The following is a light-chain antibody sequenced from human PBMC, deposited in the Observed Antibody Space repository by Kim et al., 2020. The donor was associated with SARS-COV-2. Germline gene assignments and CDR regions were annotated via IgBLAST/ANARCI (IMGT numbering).Light chain of an antibody. V-gene: IGLV3-19*01. CDR3: NSRDSSGNHLV. Sequence: SSSLPPSPSFSFSLVHTVRITCQGDSLRSYYASWYQQKPGQAPVLVIYGKNNRPSGIPDRFSGSSSGNTASLTITGAQAEDEADYYCNSRDSSGNHLVFGGGTQLTVL. CDR2: GKN. J-gene: IGLJ2*01. CDR1: SLRSYY.